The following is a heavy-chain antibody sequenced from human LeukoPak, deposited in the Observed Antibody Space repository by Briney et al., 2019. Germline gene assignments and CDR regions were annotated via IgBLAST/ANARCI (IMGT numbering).Heavy chain of an antibody. CDR3: ARDRTYSSSSGGAFDI. Sequence: ASVKVSCKASGYTFTSYGISWVRQAPEQGLEWMGWISAYNGNTNYAQKLQGRVTMTTDTSTSTAYMELRSLRSDDTDVYYCARDRTYSSSSGGAFDIWGQGTMVTVSS. CDR1: GYTFTSYG. D-gene: IGHD6-6*01. V-gene: IGHV1-18*01. CDR2: ISAYNGNT. J-gene: IGHJ3*02.